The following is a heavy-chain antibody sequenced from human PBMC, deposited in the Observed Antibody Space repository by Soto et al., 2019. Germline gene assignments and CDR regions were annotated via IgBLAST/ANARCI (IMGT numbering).Heavy chain of an antibody. D-gene: IGHD4-17*01. V-gene: IGHV1-69*01. CDR2: SIPIFGTA. CDR3: ARDPSSANYGVFAPGFTEYYHYYYGMDV. Sequence: AVKGSCKAAGGGFSSYHIGWRRKDTEQGLEWRGGSIPIFGTANYAQKFQGRVTITADESTRTAYIELSSLRSEDTAVYYCARDPSSANYGVFAPGFTEYYHYYYGMDVWGQGTTGTRSS. J-gene: IGHJ6*01. CDR1: GGGFSSYH.